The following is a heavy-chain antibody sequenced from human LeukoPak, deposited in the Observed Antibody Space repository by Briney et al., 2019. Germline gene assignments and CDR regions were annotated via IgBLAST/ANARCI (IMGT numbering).Heavy chain of an antibody. CDR2: INHSGST. CDR1: GGSFSGYY. J-gene: IGHJ5*02. Sequence: SETLSLTCAVYGGSFSGYYWSWIRQPPGKGLEWIGEINHSGSTNYNPSLKGRVTISVDTSKNQFSLKLSSVTAADTAVYYCATEGGSTESNWFDPWGQGTLVTVSS. CDR3: ATEGGSTESNWFDP. D-gene: IGHD2-2*01. V-gene: IGHV4-34*01.